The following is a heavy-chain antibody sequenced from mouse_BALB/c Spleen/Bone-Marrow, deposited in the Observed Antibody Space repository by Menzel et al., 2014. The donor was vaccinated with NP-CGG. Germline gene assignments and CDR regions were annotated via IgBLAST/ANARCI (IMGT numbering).Heavy chain of an antibody. J-gene: IGHJ4*01. CDR2: FYPGSGSI. CDR1: GYNFSDYI. D-gene: IGHD2-12*01. Sequence: QVQLKESGAELVKPGASVMLSCKASGYNFSDYIIYWVKRRSGQGLEWIGWFYPGSGSIRYNEKFKDKATLTADKSSRTAYMELSRLTSEDSAVYFCARHEDLDIRRRLCAMDYWGQGTSVTVSS. CDR3: ARHEDLDIRRRLCAMDY. V-gene: IGHV1-62-2*01.